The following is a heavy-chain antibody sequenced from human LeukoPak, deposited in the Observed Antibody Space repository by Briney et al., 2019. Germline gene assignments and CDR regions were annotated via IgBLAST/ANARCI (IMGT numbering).Heavy chain of an antibody. D-gene: IGHD3-22*01. CDR3: AKDHVNHDSSGWVGAFDI. CDR2: ISGSGGST. Sequence: GGSLRLSCAASGFTFSSYAMSWVRQAPGKGLEWVSAISGSGGSTYYADSVKGRFTISRDNSKNTLYLQMNSLRAEDTAVYYCAKDHVNHDSSGWVGAFDIWGQGTMVTVSS. V-gene: IGHV3-23*01. CDR1: GFTFSSYA. J-gene: IGHJ3*02.